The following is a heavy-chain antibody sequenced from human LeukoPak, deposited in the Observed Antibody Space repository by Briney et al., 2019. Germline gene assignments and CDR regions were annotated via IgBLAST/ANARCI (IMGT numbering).Heavy chain of an antibody. V-gene: IGHV1-2*02. J-gene: IGHJ4*02. Sequence: ASVKVSCKASGYTFTGYYMHWVRQAPGQGLEWMGWINPNSGGTNYAQKFQGRVTITADKSTSTAYMELSSLRSEDTAVYYCARESRYCSGGSCYEADYWGQGTLVTVSS. CDR3: ARESRYCSGGSCYEADY. CDR2: INPNSGGT. CDR1: GYTFTGYY. D-gene: IGHD2-15*01.